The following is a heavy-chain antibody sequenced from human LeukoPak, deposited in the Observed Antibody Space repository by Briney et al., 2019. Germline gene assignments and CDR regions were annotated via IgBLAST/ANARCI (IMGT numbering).Heavy chain of an antibody. CDR3: AHLVWEYVGGLDV. D-gene: IGHD3/OR15-3a*01. Sequence: TGGSLRLSCAASGFIFRSYGMNWVRQAPGKGLEWVSGIYTNGRDTRYADSVKGRFTISRDNSKNMLYLQMHSLRVEDTAVYYCAHLVWEYVGGLDVWGQGTTVTVSS. CDR1: GFIFRSYG. J-gene: IGHJ6*02. V-gene: IGHV3-23*05. CDR2: IYTNGRDT.